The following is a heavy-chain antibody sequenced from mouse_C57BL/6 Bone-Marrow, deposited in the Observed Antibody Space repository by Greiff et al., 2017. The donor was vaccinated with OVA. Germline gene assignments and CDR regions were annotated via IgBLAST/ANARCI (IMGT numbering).Heavy chain of an antibody. CDR2: IYPSDSET. Sequence: VQLQQSGAELVRPGSSVKLSCKASGYTFTSYWMDWVKQRPGQGLEWIGNIYPSDSETHYNQKFKDKATLTVDKSSSTAYMQLSSLTSEDSAVYYCARLITTVGVVWGTGTTVTVSS. V-gene: IGHV1-61*01. CDR1: GYTFTSYW. J-gene: IGHJ1*03. CDR3: ARLITTVGVV. D-gene: IGHD1-1*01.